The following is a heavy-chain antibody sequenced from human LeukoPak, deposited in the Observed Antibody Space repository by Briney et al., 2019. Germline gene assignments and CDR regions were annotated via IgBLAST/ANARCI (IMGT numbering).Heavy chain of an antibody. CDR1: GGTFSSYA. CDR3: ARDRGSGWYYWYFDL. V-gene: IGHV1-69*04. D-gene: IGHD6-19*01. CDR2: IIPILGIA. Sequence: SVKVSRKASGGTFSSYAISWVRQAPGQGLEWMGRIIPILGIANYAQKFQGRVTITADKSTSTAYMELSSLRSEDTAVYYCARDRGSGWYYWYFDLWGRGTLVTVSS. J-gene: IGHJ2*01.